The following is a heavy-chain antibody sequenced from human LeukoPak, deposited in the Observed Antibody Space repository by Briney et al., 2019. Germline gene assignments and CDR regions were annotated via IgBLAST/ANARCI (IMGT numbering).Heavy chain of an antibody. Sequence: SETLSLTCTVSGGSISSSSYYWGWIRQPPGKGLEWIGSIYYSGSTYYNPSLKSRVTISVDTSKNQFSLKLSSVTAADTAVYYCARDGAATIPNAFDIWGQGTMVTVSS. J-gene: IGHJ3*02. CDR1: GGSISSSSYY. D-gene: IGHD6-13*01. V-gene: IGHV4-39*02. CDR3: ARDGAATIPNAFDI. CDR2: IYYSGST.